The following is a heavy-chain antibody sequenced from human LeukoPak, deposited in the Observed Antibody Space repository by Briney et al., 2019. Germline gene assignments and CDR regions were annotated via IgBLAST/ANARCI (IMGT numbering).Heavy chain of an antibody. J-gene: IGHJ4*02. D-gene: IGHD6-19*01. V-gene: IGHV3-7*03. Sequence: PGGSLRLSCAASGFTFSNYWMDWVRQSPGKGLEWVANIKEDGSDKYYVDSVKGRFTISRDNAKNSLYLQMNSLRAGDTAVYYCARNSGWFRFDYWGQGTLVTVSS. CDR1: GFTFSNYW. CDR3: ARNSGWFRFDY. CDR2: IKEDGSDK.